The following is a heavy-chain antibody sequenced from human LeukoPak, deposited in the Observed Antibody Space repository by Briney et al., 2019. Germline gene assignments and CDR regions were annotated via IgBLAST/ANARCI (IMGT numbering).Heavy chain of an antibody. CDR2: INHSGST. Sequence: SETLSLTCAVYGGSFSGYYWRWIRQPPGKGLEWIGEINHSGSTNYNPSLKSRVTISVDTSKNQFSLKLSSVTAADTAVYYCARRLIAAAGTAPAVFSGVWDPYYFDYWGQGTLVTVSS. V-gene: IGHV4-34*01. CDR1: GGSFSGYY. CDR3: ARRLIAAAGTAPAVFSGVWDPYYFDY. D-gene: IGHD6-13*01. J-gene: IGHJ4*02.